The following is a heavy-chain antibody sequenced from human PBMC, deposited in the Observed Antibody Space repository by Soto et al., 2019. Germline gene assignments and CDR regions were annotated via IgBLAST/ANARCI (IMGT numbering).Heavy chain of an antibody. CDR1: GFSISSSSYY. J-gene: IGHJ4*02. Sequence: PSETLSLTCPFSGFSISSSSYYWGWIRQPPEKGLEWIASISYSGSTYYNPTLKSRLIISVDTSQNQFSLKLSSMSAADTAVYYCARARRVVGATQNFDFWGQGTLVTVSS. D-gene: IGHD1-26*01. CDR2: ISYSGST. CDR3: ARARRVVGATQNFDF. V-gene: IGHV4-39*07.